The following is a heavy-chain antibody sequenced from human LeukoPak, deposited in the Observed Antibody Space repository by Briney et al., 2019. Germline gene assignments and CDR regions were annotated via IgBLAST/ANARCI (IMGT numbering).Heavy chain of an antibody. D-gene: IGHD1-26*01. CDR3: AIHPPYSGSYYDY. CDR2: MNPNSGNT. V-gene: IGHV1-8*01. CDR1: GYTLTSYD. Sequence: ASVKVSCKASGYTLTSYDINWVRQATGQGLEWMGWMNPNSGNTGYAQKFQGRVTMTRNTSISTAYMELSSLRSEDTAVYYCAIHPPYSGSYYDYWGRGTLVTVSS. J-gene: IGHJ4*02.